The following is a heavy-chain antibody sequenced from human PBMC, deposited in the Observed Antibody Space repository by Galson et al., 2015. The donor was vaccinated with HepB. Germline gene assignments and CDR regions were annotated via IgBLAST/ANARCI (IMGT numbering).Heavy chain of an antibody. V-gene: IGHV7-4-1*02. Sequence: SVKVSCKASGYTFTSYAMNWVRQAPGQGLEWMGWINTNTGNPTYAQGFTGRFVFSLDTSVSTAFLQISSLKAEDTAVYFCAKLSGGYSGYPLDYWGQGTLVTVSS. CDR1: GYTFTSYA. J-gene: IGHJ4*02. CDR3: AKLSGGYSGYPLDY. CDR2: INTNTGNP. D-gene: IGHD5-12*01.